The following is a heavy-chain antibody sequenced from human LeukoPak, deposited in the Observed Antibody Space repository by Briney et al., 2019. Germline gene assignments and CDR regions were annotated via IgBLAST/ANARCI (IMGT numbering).Heavy chain of an antibody. CDR1: GFTFNSDA. J-gene: IGHJ4*02. CDR3: AKRAVAGTYYFDY. D-gene: IGHD6-19*01. V-gene: IGHV3-23*01. CDR2: ISASGASP. Sequence: GGSLRLSCAASGFTFNSDAMGWVRQAPGKGLEWVSIISASGASPYYADSVKGRFTISRGNSKNTLYLQMNSLRAEDTAVYYCAKRAVAGTYYFDYWGQGTLVTVSS.